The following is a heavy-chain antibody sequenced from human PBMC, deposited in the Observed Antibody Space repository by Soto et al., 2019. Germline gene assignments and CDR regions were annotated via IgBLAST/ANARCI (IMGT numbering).Heavy chain of an antibody. V-gene: IGHV1-69*01. CDR3: ARVTSMVRGVIDNWFDS. Sequence: QVPLVQSGAEVKKPGSSVTVSCKASGGTFSSYAIHWVRQAPGQGLEWMGGIIPMYGPAKYAQRFQGRVTSTADESTTTVYLELTSLTSQDTAVYYCARVTSMVRGVIDNWFDSWGHGTLVTVSS. CDR2: IIPMYGPA. CDR1: GGTFSSYA. D-gene: IGHD3-10*01. J-gene: IGHJ5*01.